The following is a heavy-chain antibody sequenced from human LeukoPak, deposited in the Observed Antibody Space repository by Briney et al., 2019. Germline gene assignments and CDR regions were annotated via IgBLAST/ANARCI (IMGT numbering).Heavy chain of an antibody. V-gene: IGHV1-3*01. D-gene: IGHD5-18*01. CDR2: INAGNGNT. J-gene: IGHJ4*02. Sequence: GASVKVSCKASGYTFTSYAMHWVRQAPGQRLEWMGWINAGNGNTKSSQKFQGRVTITRDTSASTAYMELSSLRSEDTAVYYCARAGYSYGYFDYWGQGTLVTVSS. CDR1: GYTFTSYA. CDR3: ARAGYSYGYFDY.